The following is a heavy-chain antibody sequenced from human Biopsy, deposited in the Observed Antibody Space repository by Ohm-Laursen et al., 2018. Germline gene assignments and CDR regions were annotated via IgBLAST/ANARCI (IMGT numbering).Heavy chain of an antibody. D-gene: IGHD3-10*01. J-gene: IGHJ4*02. CDR3: VRGGSGSFPFDY. CDR2: LFTSGTT. V-gene: IGHV4-4*07. Sequence: SETLSLTCTVSGGSINSYYWSWMRQPAGKELEWIGRLFTSGTTNYSPSLNNRVTMSVDTSKNQFSLRLTSVTAADTAVYYCVRGGSGSFPFDYWGPGTLVTVSS. CDR1: GGSINSYY.